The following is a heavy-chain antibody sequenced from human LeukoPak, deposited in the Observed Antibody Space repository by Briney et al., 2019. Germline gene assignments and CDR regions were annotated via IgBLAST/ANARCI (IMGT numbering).Heavy chain of an antibody. CDR1: GGSISSGGYY. CDR3: ARDAVYYGSGTD. Sequence: PSQTLSLACTVSGGSISSGGYYWSWIRQHPGKGLEWIGYIYYSGSTYYNPSLKSRVTISVDTSKNQFSLKLSSVTAADTAVYYCARDAVYYGSGTDWGQGTLVTVSS. D-gene: IGHD3-10*01. CDR2: IYYSGST. V-gene: IGHV4-31*03. J-gene: IGHJ4*02.